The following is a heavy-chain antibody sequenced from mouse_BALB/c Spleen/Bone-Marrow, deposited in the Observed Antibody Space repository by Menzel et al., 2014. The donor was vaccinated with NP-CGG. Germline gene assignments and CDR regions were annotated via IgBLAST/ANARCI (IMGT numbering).Heavy chain of an antibody. D-gene: IGHD1-1*01. CDR2: IDPANGNT. V-gene: IGHV14-3*02. CDR3: ASYYYGRYFDV. CDR1: GFNIKDTY. J-gene: IGHJ1*01. Sequence: VQLQQSGAELVKPGASVKLSCTASGFNIKDTYMHWVKQRPEQGLEWIGRIDPANGNTKYGPKFQGKATITADTSSNTAYPQLSSLTSEDTAVYYCASYYYGRYFDVWGAGTTVTVSS.